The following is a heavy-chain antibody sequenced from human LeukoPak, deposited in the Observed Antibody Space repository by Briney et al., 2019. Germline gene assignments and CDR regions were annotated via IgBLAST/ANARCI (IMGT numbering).Heavy chain of an antibody. J-gene: IGHJ3*02. CDR2: ISWNSGSI. CDR1: GFTFDDYA. D-gene: IGHD6-13*01. CDR3: AKDISSSSWYGDAFDI. V-gene: IGHV3-9*03. Sequence: PGGSLRLSCAASGFTFDDYAMHWVRQAPGKGLEWISGISWNSGSIGYADSVKGRFTISRDNAKNSLYLQMNSLRAEDMALYYCAKDISSSSWYGDAFDIWGQGTMVTVSS.